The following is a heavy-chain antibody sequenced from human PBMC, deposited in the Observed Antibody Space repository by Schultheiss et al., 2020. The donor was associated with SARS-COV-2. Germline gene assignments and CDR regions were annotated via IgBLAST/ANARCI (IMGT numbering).Heavy chain of an antibody. V-gene: IGHV4-31*03. D-gene: IGHD3-22*01. J-gene: IGHJ4*02. CDR2: IYYSGST. CDR3: ARTPNYDSSGYQFDY. Sequence: SETLSLTCTVSGGSISSGSYYWSWIRQPAGKGLEWIGYIYYSGSTNYNPSLKSRVTISVDTSKNQFSLKLSSVTAADTAVYYCARTPNYDSSGYQFDYWGQGTLVTVSS. CDR1: GGSISSGSYY.